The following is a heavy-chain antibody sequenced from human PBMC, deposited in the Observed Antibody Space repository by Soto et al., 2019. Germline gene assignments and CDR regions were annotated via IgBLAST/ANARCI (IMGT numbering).Heavy chain of an antibody. CDR3: ARDSHIPTGTAHPEFDKCGMDV. V-gene: IGHV3-53*04. CDR1: GFTVSSNY. J-gene: IGHJ6*02. D-gene: IGHD1-1*01. Sequence: EVQLVESGGGLVQPGGSLRLSCAVSGFTVSSNYMSWVRQAPGKGLEWVSVIYRGGSTYYADSVKGRFTISRHNSKNTVYLQMNSLRAEDTAVYDCARDSHIPTGTAHPEFDKCGMDVWGQGTTVTVPS. CDR2: IYRGGST.